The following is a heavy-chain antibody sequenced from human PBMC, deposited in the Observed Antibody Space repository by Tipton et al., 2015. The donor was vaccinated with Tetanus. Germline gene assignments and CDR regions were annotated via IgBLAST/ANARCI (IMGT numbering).Heavy chain of an antibody. J-gene: IGHJ4*02. CDR1: GGSISSGDYY. D-gene: IGHD1-26*01. CDR3: ARRRGVYSGSYFDY. Sequence: TLSLTCTVSGGSISSGDYYWSWIRRPPGKGLEWIGYIYYSGSTYYNPSLKSRVTISVDTSKNQFSLKLSSVTAADTAVYYCARRRGVYSGSYFDYWGQGTLVTVSS. V-gene: IGHV4-30-4*01. CDR2: IYYSGST.